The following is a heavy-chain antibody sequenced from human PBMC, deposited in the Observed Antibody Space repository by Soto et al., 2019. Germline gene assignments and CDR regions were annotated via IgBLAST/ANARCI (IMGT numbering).Heavy chain of an antibody. Sequence: GESLKISCKGSGYSFSTHWLGWVRQVPGKGLEWMGIIFPFDSNIRYSPSFQGQVTISADTSISTAYLQWSSLKASDTAMYYCARRLRSLAPCDDWGQGTLVTVSS. CDR3: ARRLRSLAPCDD. J-gene: IGHJ4*02. CDR2: IFPFDSNI. V-gene: IGHV5-51*01. CDR1: GYSFSTHW.